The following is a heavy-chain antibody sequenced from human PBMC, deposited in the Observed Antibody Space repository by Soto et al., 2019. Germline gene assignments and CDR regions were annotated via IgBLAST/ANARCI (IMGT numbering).Heavy chain of an antibody. CDR1: GYTFTTYG. J-gene: IGHJ4*02. V-gene: IGHV1-18*01. CDR3: ARDPYLGDDQY. Sequence: QVQLVQSGGEVKKPGASVKVSCKTSGYTFTTYGISWVRQATGQGLEWVGWISAYSGKTHDAQKFQGKVTMTTDTSTNTAYLARRSLRSDDTAVYYCARDPYLGDDQYWGQGTLVTVSS. D-gene: IGHD3-16*01. CDR2: ISAYSGKT.